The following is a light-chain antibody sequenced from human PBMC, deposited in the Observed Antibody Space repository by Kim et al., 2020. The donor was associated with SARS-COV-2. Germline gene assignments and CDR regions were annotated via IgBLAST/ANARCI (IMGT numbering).Light chain of an antibody. CDR3: RSYTSNSTGV. V-gene: IGLV2-18*02. CDR2: EVS. Sequence: GRVVTISCTGTSGDVCSYNRVSWYQQPPGKAPKDMIYEVSNRPSGGPDRFSGSKSGNTASLTISGHQAEDEADYYCRSYTSNSTGVFGGGTQLTVL. CDR1: SGDVCSYNR. J-gene: IGLJ3*02.